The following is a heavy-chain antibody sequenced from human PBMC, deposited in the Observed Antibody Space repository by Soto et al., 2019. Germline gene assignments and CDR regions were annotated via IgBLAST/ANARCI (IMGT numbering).Heavy chain of an antibody. V-gene: IGHV3-33*01. CDR2: IWYDGSNK. CDR1: GFTFSSYG. CDR3: ARDRADYGDYGLDY. D-gene: IGHD4-17*01. Sequence: PGGSLRLSCAASGFTFSSYGMHWVRQAPGKGLEWVAVIWYDGSNKYYADSVKGRFTISRDNSKNTLYLQMNSLRAEDTAVYYCARDRADYGDYGLDYWGQGTLVTVSS. J-gene: IGHJ4*02.